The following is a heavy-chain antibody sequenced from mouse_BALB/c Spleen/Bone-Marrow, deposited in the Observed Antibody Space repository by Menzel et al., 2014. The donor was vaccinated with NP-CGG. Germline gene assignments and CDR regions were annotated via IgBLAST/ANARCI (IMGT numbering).Heavy chain of an antibody. CDR2: IRSKSNYYAT. Sequence: EVQLVESGRGLVQPTGSLRLSCAASGFTFSTYAMSWVRQAPGKGLEWVARIRSKSNYYATHYADSVKDRFTISRDDSPKILYPQKNNLKTEDPAKYYCLKHRDWLFDFSGAGATDAGSS. CDR1: GFTFSTYA. D-gene: IGHD1-2*01. J-gene: IGHJ1*01. V-gene: IGHV10-1*02. CDR3: LKHRDWLFDF.